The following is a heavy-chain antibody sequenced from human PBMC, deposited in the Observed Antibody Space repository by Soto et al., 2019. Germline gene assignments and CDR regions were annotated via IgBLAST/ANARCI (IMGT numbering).Heavy chain of an antibody. CDR1: RFSFSSYE. CDR2: VSLTGDRT. D-gene: IGHD2-8*01. J-gene: IGHJ4*02. V-gene: IGHV3-23*01. Sequence: EVQLLESGGGLVQPGGSLRLSCVASRFSFSSYEMSWVRQAAGKGLEWVSRVSLTGDRTNYAGSVKGRFTVSRDNFKNTLYLEMDSLRPEDTAIDSCASGGGYCTPTSCAIDSWGRGTPVTVSS. CDR3: ASGGGYCTPTSCAIDS.